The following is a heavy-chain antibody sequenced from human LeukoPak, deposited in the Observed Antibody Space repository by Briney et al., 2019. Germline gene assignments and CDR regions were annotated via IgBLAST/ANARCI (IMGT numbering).Heavy chain of an antibody. CDR2: ISGSGGST. Sequence: GGSLRLSCAASGFTFSSYAMSWVRQAPGKGLEWVSAISGSGGSTYYADSVKGRFTISRDNSENTLYLQMNSLRAEDTAVYYCAKWPGIYYDNSGYLYYWGQGTLVTVSS. CDR1: GFTFSSYA. V-gene: IGHV3-23*01. CDR3: AKWPGIYYDNSGYLYY. D-gene: IGHD3-22*01. J-gene: IGHJ4*02.